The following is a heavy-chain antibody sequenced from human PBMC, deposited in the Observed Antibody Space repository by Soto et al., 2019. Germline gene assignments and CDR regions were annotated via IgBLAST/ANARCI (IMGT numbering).Heavy chain of an antibody. Sequence: SLRLSCAASGFTFSSYSMNWVRQAPGKGLEWVSSISSSSSYIYYADSVKGRFTISRDNAKNSLYLQMNSLRAEDTAVYYCARDLPKARYYDILTGYGPKYYYGMDVWGQGTTVTVSS. V-gene: IGHV3-21*01. CDR3: ARDLPKARYYDILTGYGPKYYYGMDV. CDR1: GFTFSSYS. J-gene: IGHJ6*02. D-gene: IGHD3-9*01. CDR2: ISSSSSYI.